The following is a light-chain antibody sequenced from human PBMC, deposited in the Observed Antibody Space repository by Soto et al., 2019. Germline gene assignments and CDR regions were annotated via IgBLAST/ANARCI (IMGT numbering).Light chain of an antibody. CDR2: DVA. Sequence: QSALTQPASVSGSPGQSITISCTGTSSDIGGYNFVSWYQQNTGNAPNLIIYDVASRPSGVSDRFSGSKSGNAASLTISGLQAEDEALYYCNSYTTSGAIVFGGGTKLTVL. CDR1: SSDIGGYNF. J-gene: IGLJ3*02. V-gene: IGLV2-14*03. CDR3: NSYTTSGAIV.